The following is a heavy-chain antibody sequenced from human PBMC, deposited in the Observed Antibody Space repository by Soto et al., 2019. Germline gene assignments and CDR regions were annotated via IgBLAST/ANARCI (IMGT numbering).Heavy chain of an antibody. CDR3: AIATEGGYVIDS. CDR1: GYCFTICA. Sequence: ASVKVSCKASGYCFTICAIHWVRQAPGQRPEWMGWVNPENGQSKYSPEFQGRATITRDTSTSTSDMDLSSLRFEDAAIYYCAIATEGGYVIDSWGRGTLVTVSS. D-gene: IGHD5-12*01. J-gene: IGHJ5*01. CDR2: VNPENGQS. V-gene: IGHV1-3*01.